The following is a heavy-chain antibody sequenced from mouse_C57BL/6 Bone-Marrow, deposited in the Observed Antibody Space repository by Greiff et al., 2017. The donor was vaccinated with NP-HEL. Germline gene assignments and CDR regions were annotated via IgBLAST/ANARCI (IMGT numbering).Heavy chain of an antibody. CDR1: GSTFTSYW. Sequence: VQLQQSGAELAKPGASVKLSCKASGSTFTSYWMHWVKQRPGQGLEWIGYINPSSGYNKYNQKFKEKATLTADKSYSTAYMQLSSLTYEVSAVYYGASRGHYYARDYWGQGTSVTVSS. D-gene: IGHD3-3*01. CDR2: INPSSGYN. CDR3: ASRGHYYARDY. V-gene: IGHV1-7*01. J-gene: IGHJ4*01.